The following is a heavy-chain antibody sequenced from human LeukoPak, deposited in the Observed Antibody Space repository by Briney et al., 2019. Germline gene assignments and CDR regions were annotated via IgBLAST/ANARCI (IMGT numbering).Heavy chain of an antibody. CDR3: ARADGYNLH. V-gene: IGHV3-9*01. CDR2: ISWNSGSI. D-gene: IGHD5-24*01. Sequence: QSGGSLRLSCAASGFTFDDYAMHWVRQAPGKGLEWVSGISWNSGSIGYADSVKGRFTISRDNSKNTLYLQMNSLRAEDTAVYYCARADGYNLHWGQGTLVTVSS. CDR1: GFTFDDYA. J-gene: IGHJ4*02.